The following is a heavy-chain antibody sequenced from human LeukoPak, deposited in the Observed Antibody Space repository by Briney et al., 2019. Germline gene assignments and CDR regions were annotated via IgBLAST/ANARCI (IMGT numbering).Heavy chain of an antibody. D-gene: IGHD3-10*01. J-gene: IGHJ4*02. CDR3: VWFGEGFDY. CDR2: ISSSGSTI. CDR1: GFTFSSYE. Sequence: PGGSLRLSCAASGFTFSSYEMNWVRQAPGKGLEWVSYISSSGSTIYYADSVKGRFTISRDNAKNSLYLQMNSLRVEDTAVYYCVWFGEGFDYWGQGTLVTVSS. V-gene: IGHV3-48*03.